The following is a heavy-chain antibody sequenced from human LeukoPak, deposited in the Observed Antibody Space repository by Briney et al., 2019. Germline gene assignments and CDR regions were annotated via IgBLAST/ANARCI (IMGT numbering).Heavy chain of an antibody. V-gene: IGHV3-30*04. CDR2: ISYDGSNK. Sequence: GGSLRLSCAASGFTFSNYALHWVRQSPGKGLEWVAVISYDGSNKFYADSVRGRFSISRDSSKNTLYLQTNSLRSEDTAVYYCAREVRGNLDYWGQGTLVTVSS. D-gene: IGHD2-15*01. J-gene: IGHJ4*02. CDR1: GFTFSNYA. CDR3: AREVRGNLDY.